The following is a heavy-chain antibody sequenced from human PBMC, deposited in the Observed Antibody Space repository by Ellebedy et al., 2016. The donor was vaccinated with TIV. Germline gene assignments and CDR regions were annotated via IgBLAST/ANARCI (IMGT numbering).Heavy chain of an antibody. D-gene: IGHD6-19*01. Sequence: GGSLRLSCAASGFTFSDHYMDWVRQAPGEGLEWVGRIREKVNSYTTEYAASVKGRFTISRADSTNSLYLQMHSLKTEDTAVYYCARGSGGSGYVTFDYWGQGTLVTVAS. CDR3: ARGSGGSGYVTFDY. CDR2: IREKVNSYTT. CDR1: GFTFSDHY. V-gene: IGHV3-72*01. J-gene: IGHJ4*02.